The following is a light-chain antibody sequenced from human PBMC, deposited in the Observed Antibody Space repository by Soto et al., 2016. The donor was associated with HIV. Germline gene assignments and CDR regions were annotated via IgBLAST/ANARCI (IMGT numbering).Light chain of an antibody. J-gene: IGKJ1*01. CDR3: QQLNSYSWT. CDR2: GAS. V-gene: IGKV1-9*01. Sequence: DIQLTQSPSFLSASVGDRLTITCRACQGISSYLAWYQQKPGKAPKLLISGASTLQSGVSSRFSGSGSGTEFTLTISSLQPEDFATYYCQQLNSYSWTFGQGPRWKSN. CDR1: QGISSY.